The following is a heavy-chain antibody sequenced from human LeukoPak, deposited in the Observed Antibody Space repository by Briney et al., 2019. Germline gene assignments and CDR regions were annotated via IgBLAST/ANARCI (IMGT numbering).Heavy chain of an antibody. V-gene: IGHV4-59*01. CDR3: ARGEELAYFAY. D-gene: IGHD3-16*01. Sequence: SETLSLTCTVSGGSISSYYWSWIRQPPGKGLEWIGYIYYSGSANYNPSLKSRVTISVDTSKNQFSLKLSSVTAADTAVYYCARGEELAYFAYWGRGTLVTVSS. CDR2: IYYSGSA. CDR1: GGSISSYY. J-gene: IGHJ4*02.